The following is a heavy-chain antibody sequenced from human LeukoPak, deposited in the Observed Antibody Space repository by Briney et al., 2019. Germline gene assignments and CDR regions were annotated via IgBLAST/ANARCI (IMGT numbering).Heavy chain of an antibody. CDR1: GFTFSSYA. CDR3: AKVLRYFMDV. J-gene: IGHJ6*02. V-gene: IGHV3-23*01. CDR2: ITSTGDST. D-gene: IGHD3-9*01. Sequence: GGSLRLSCAASGFTFSSYAMSWVRQAPGKGLEWVSTITSTGDSTYYADSVKGRFTISRDNSKNTLYLQMNSLRAEDTAVYYCAKVLRYFMDVWGQGTTVTVSS.